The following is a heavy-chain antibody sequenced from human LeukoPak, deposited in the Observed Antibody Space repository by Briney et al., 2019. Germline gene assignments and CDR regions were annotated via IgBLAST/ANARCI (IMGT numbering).Heavy chain of an antibody. CDR1: GGSFSGYY. Sequence: SETLSLTCAVYGGSFSGYYWSWIRQPPGKGLEWIGEINHSGSTNYNPSLKSRVTISVDTSKNQFSLKLSSVTAADTAVYYCARGLGGMVQGVANYYYYMDVWGKGTTVTVPS. J-gene: IGHJ6*03. D-gene: IGHD3-10*01. V-gene: IGHV4-34*01. CDR3: ARGLGGMVQGVANYYYYMDV. CDR2: INHSGST.